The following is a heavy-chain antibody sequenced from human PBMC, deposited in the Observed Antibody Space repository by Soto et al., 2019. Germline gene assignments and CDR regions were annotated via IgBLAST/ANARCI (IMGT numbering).Heavy chain of an antibody. D-gene: IGHD3-10*01. CDR2: MNPNTGNT. V-gene: IGHV1-8*01. Sequence: QVQLVQSGPEVKKPGASVKVSCKASGYTFIHYDINWVRQATGQGLEWMGWMNPNTGNTGYAQKFQGRDTITRKTSITTAYMELSSRTSEDTAVYYCTRARRESGGSSYYMDFWGKGTTVTVSS. CDR3: TRARRESGGSSYYMDF. J-gene: IGHJ6*03. CDR1: GYTFIHYD.